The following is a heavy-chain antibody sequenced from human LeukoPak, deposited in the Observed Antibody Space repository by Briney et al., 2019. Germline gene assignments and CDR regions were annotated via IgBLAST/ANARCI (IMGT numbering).Heavy chain of an antibody. V-gene: IGHV3-30-3*01. CDR1: GFTFSSYA. CDR3: ASLDQPDY. Sequence: PGRSLRLSCAASGFTFSSYAMHWVRQAPGKGLEWVAVISYDGSNKYYADSVKGRFTISRDNSKNTLYLQMNSLRAEDTAVYYCASLDQPDYGGKGPLAPVPS. J-gene: IGHJ4*02. CDR2: ISYDGSNK.